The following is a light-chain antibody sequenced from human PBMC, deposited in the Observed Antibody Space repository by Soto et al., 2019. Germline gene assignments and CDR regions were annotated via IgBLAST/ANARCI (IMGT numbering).Light chain of an antibody. V-gene: IGKV3-15*01. CDR1: QSVSSN. Sequence: EIVMTQSPATLSVSPGERATLSCRASQSVSSNLAWYQQKPGQAPRLLMYGASTRATGIPDRFSGSGSGTECTLTISSLQSEDFAVYYCQQHNNWPPWTFGQGTKVELK. CDR3: QQHNNWPPWT. CDR2: GAS. J-gene: IGKJ1*01.